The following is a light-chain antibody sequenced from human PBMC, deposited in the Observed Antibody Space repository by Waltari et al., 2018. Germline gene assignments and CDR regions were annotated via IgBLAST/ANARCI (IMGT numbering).Light chain of an antibody. CDR2: KAS. CDR3: QKYDNYPWT. J-gene: IGKJ1*01. Sequence: DIQMTQSPSTLSASVGDRVTITCRASQSISTWLAWYQQKPGKAPKLLIYKASTLEGGVPSRFSGSGSGTEFTLTISSLQPYDFASYYCQKYDNYPWTFGQGTKVEIK. V-gene: IGKV1-5*03. CDR1: QSISTW.